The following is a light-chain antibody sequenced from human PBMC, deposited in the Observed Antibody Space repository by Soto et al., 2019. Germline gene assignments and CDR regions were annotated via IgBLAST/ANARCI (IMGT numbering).Light chain of an antibody. J-gene: IGKJ4*01. V-gene: IGKV1-39*01. CDR3: QQSHSTPLT. CDR2: AAS. Sequence: GGRVTITCWASQNINNYLNWYQQKPGKAPKLLIFAASSLQSGVPSRFSGSGSGTDFTLTISSLQPEDFATYYCQQSHSTPLTFGGGTKVDIK. CDR1: QNINNY.